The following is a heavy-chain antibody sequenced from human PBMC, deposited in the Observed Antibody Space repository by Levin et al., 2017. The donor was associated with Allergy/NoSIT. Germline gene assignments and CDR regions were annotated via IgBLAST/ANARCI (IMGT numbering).Heavy chain of an antibody. CDR1: GFTFSSYW. CDR2: IKQDGSEK. D-gene: IGHD3-16*01. V-gene: IGHV3-7*04. CDR3: ARGGDYKYCYCYYLDV. Sequence: GGSLRLSCASSGFTFSSYWMTWVRQAPGKGLEWVANIKQDGSEKYYVDSVKGRFTISRDNAKNSLYLQMNSLRAEDTAVYYCARGGDYKYCYCYYLDVWGQGTPVTVSS. J-gene: IGHJ6*02.